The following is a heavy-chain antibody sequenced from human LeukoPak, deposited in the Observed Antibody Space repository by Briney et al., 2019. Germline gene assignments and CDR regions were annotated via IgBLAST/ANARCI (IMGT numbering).Heavy chain of an antibody. CDR1: GFTFSSYG. CDR2: IRYDGSNK. V-gene: IGHV3-30*02. Sequence: GGSLRLSCAASGFTFSSYGMHWVRQAPGKGLEWVAFIRYDGSNKYYADSVKGRFTISRDNSKNTLYLQMNSLRAEDTAVYYCAKPPPLEAYYYMDVWGKGTTVTVSS. J-gene: IGHJ6*03. D-gene: IGHD1-1*01. CDR3: AKPPPLEAYYYMDV.